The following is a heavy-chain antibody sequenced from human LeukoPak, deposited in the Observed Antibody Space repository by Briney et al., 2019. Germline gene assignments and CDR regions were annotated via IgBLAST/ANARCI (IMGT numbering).Heavy chain of an antibody. Sequence: GGSLRLSCTASGFTFGDYAMSWFRQAPGKGLEWVGFIRGKAYGGTTEYAAPVKGRFTISRDDSKSIAYLQMNSLKTEDTAVYYCGYCSSTSWPLYYFDYWGQGTLVTVSS. CDR2: IRGKAYGGTT. J-gene: IGHJ4*02. V-gene: IGHV3-49*03. CDR3: GYCSSTSWPLYYFDY. CDR1: GFTFGDYA. D-gene: IGHD2-2*01.